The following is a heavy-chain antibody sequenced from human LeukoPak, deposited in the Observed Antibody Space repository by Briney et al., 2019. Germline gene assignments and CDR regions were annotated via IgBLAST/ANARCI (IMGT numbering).Heavy chain of an antibody. D-gene: IGHD3-16*01. V-gene: IGHV3-7*03. J-gene: IGHJ6*02. CDR1: GFTLSSYW. Sequence: GGSLRLSCAASGFTLSSYWMNWARQAPGKGLEWVASINHNGNVNYYVDSVKGRFTISRDNAKDSLYLQMSNLRAEDTAVYFCARGGGLDVWGQGATVTVSS. CDR2: INHNGNVN. CDR3: ARGGGLDV.